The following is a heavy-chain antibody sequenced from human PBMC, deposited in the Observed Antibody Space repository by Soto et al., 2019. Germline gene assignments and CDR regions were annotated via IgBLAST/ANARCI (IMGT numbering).Heavy chain of an antibody. V-gene: IGHV1-69*01. CDR2: IIPMYGPA. CDR1: GGTFSSYA. CDR3: ARVTSMVRGVIDNWFDP. D-gene: IGHD3-10*01. Sequence: QVPLVQSGAEVKKPGSSVTVSCKASGGTFSSYAIHWVRQAPGQGLEWMGGIIPMYGPAKYAQRFQGRVTITADESPTTVYMELTSLTSQATAVYYCARVTSMVRGVIDNWFDPWGHGTLVTVSS. J-gene: IGHJ5*02.